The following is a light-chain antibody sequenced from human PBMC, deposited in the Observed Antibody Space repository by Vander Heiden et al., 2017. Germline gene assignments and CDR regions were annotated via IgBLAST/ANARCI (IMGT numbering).Light chain of an antibody. CDR1: QSISSY. Sequence: DIQMTQSPSSLSASVADRVTITCRASQSISSYLNWYQQKPGKAPKLLIYAASSLQSGVPSRFSGSGSGTDFTLTISSLQPEDFATYYCQQSYSTLWTFGQGTKVEIK. CDR3: QQSYSTLWT. CDR2: AAS. J-gene: IGKJ1*01. V-gene: IGKV1-39*01.